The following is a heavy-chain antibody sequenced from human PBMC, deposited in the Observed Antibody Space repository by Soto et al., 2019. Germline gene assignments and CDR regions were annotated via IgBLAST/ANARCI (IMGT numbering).Heavy chain of an antibody. Sequence: ASVKVSCKASGYTFTGYYMHWVRQAPGQGLEWMGWINPNSGGTNYAQKFQGWVTMTRETSISTAYMELSRLRSDDTAVYYCARVGAYGEDAFDIWGQGTMVTVSS. V-gene: IGHV1-2*04. CDR1: GYTFTGYY. CDR3: ARVGAYGEDAFDI. J-gene: IGHJ3*02. CDR2: INPNSGGT. D-gene: IGHD4-17*01.